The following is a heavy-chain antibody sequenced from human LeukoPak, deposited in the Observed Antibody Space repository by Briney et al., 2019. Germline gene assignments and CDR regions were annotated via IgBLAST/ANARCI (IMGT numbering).Heavy chain of an antibody. Sequence: PSETLSLTCTVSGGSISSSSYYWGWIRQSPGKGLEWIGSIYYSGSTYYNPSLKSRVTISVDTSKNQFSLKLSSVTAADTAVYYCARFRDGGGSSNDYFDYWGQGTLVTVSS. J-gene: IGHJ4*02. CDR3: ARFRDGGGSSNDYFDY. D-gene: IGHD2-15*01. V-gene: IGHV4-39*01. CDR2: IYYSGST. CDR1: GGSISSSSYY.